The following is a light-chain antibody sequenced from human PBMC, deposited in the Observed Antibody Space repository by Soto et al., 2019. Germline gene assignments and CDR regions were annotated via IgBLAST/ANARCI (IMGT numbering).Light chain of an antibody. CDR1: QSLLHRNGFNY. CDR2: LAS. CDR3: MQGRQART. J-gene: IGKJ1*01. V-gene: IGKV2-28*01. Sequence: DIVMSQSPLSLPVTPGEPASISCRSSQSLLHRNGFNYLDWYLQKPGQSPQLLIYLASNRASGVPDRYSGRGSGTDCALNITRVEADDVGGDYCMQGRQARTCGQGTKVEIK.